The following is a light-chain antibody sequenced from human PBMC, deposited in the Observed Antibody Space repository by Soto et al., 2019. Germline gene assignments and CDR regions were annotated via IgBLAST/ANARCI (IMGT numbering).Light chain of an antibody. CDR2: GAS. Sequence: DIQMTQSPSSLSASVGDRVTITCRASQDISTSLAWYQQKPGKVPNLLIYGASTLQSGVPSRFSGSGSGTDFTLSISSLQPEDFATYYCQQSYTAPSITFGQGTRLEIK. J-gene: IGKJ5*01. CDR1: QDISTS. CDR3: QQSYTAPSIT. V-gene: IGKV1-27*01.